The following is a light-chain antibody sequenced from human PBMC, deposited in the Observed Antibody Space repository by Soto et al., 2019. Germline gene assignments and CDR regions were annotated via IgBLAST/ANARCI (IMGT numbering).Light chain of an antibody. CDR1: ESISSTS. CDR3: HPYGRPPRT. J-gene: IGKJ4*01. CDR2: GTS. Sequence: EIVLTQSPGTLSLSPGESATLSCRASESISSTSLAWYQQKPGQAPRLLIYGTSSRATDIPGRFSGSGSGTAFPLTIRRLEPEEFAVYYCHPYGRPPRTFCRGTKVDVK. V-gene: IGKV3-20*01.